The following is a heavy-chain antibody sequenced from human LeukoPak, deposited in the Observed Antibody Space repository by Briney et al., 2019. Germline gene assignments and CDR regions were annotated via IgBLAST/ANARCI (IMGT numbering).Heavy chain of an antibody. D-gene: IGHD3-22*01. CDR1: GGSFSGYY. V-gene: IGHV4-34*01. CDR3: ARLVYDSRGYYFDY. J-gene: IGHJ4*02. CDR2: INHSGST. Sequence: ASETLSLTCAVYGGSFSGYYWSWIRQPPGKGLEWIGEINHSGSTNYNPSLKSRVTISVDTSKNQFSLKLSSVTAADTAVYHCARLVYDSRGYYFDYWGQGTLVTVSS.